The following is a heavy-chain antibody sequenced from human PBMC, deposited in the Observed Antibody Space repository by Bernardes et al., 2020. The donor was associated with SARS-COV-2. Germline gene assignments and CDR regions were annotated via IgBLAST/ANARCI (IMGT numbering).Heavy chain of an antibody. CDR2: ISSSSSYI. CDR1: GFTFSSYS. J-gene: IGHJ6*02. Sequence: GGSLRLSCAASGFTFSSYSMNWVRQAPGKGLEWVSSISSSSSYIYYADSLKGRFTISRDNAKNSLYLQMNSLRAEDTAVYYCARGSRAYCSSTSCYGAMLHAGTGMDVWGQGTTVTVSS. CDR3: ARGSRAYCSSTSCYGAMLHAGTGMDV. V-gene: IGHV3-21*01. D-gene: IGHD2-2*01.